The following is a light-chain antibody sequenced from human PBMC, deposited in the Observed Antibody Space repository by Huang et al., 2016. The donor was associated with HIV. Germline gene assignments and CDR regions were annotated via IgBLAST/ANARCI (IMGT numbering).Light chain of an antibody. CDR1: KSVSSN. CDR2: GAS. Sequence: EIVMTQSPATLSVSPGERATLSCRARKSVSSNLAWYQHKPGQAPRLLIYGASTRATGSPARVSGSGSGTEFTLTISSLQSEDFVVYYCQQYNNWPPGDTFGQGTKLEIK. CDR3: QQYNNWPPGDT. J-gene: IGKJ2*01. V-gene: IGKV3-15*01.